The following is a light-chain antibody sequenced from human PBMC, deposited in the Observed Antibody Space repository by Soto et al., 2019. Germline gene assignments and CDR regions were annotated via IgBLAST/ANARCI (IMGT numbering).Light chain of an antibody. CDR2: DAS. V-gene: IGKV1-5*01. CDR1: QSIRNW. Sequence: DIQMTQSPSTLSASVGDRVTITCRASQSIRNWLAWYQQKPGKAPKLLIYDASRLKSGVPSRFSGSGSGAEFTLTISSLQPDDFATYYCQQYNSFSPWTFGQGTKVEIK. J-gene: IGKJ1*01. CDR3: QQYNSFSPWT.